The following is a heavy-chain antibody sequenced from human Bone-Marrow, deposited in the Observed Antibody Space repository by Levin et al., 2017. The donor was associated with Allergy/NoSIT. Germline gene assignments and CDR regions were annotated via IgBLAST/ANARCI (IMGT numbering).Heavy chain of an antibody. Sequence: GGSLRLSCVDSGSTFSRYTMTWLRQAPRKGLEWVAAINGHDARTHYTDSVKGRFTISRDNSKNTLYLQMDSLRAEDTAMYYCARRRDDFNPLFSAFDYWGQGTLVTVSS. CDR2: INGHDART. D-gene: IGHD5-24*01. CDR1: GSTFSRYT. V-gene: IGHV3-23*01. J-gene: IGHJ4*02. CDR3: ARRRDDFNPLFSAFDY.